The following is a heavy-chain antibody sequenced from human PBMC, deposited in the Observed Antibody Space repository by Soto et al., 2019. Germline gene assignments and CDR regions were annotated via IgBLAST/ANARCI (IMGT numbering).Heavy chain of an antibody. CDR1: GVTFSSYA. CDR2: IIPIFGTA. V-gene: IGHV1-69*13. J-gene: IGHJ6*02. D-gene: IGHD1-26*01. Sequence: SVKVSCKASGVTFSSYAISWVRQAPGQGLEWMGGIIPIFGTANYAQKFQGRVTITADESTSTAYMELSSLRSEDTAVYYCARALYSGSYYYYYGMDVWGQGTTVTVSS. CDR3: ARALYSGSYYYYYGMDV.